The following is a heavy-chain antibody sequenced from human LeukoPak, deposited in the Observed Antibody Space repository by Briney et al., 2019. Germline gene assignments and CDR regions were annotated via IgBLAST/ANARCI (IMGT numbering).Heavy chain of an antibody. CDR3: ARGRITMVRGVIIFYFDY. CDR2: INHSGST. V-gene: IGHV4-34*01. CDR1: GGSFSGYY. D-gene: IGHD3-10*01. J-gene: IGHJ4*02. Sequence: PSETLSLTXAVYGGSFSGYYWSWIRQPPGKGLEWIGEINHSGSTNYNPSLKSRVTISVDTSKNLFSLKLSSVTAADTAVYYCARGRITMVRGVIIFYFDYWGQGTLVTVSS.